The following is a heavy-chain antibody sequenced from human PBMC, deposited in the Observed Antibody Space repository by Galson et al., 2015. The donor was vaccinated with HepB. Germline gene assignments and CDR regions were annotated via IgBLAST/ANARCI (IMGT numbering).Heavy chain of an antibody. J-gene: IGHJ3*02. Sequence: QSGAEVKKPGESLKISFKASGYTFTNSYMHWVRQAPGQGLEWMGIINPSGASTSYAQKFQGRVTMTRDTSTSTVYMELSSLRSEDTAVYYCARGIAAAGRGAFDIWGQGTMVIVSS. D-gene: IGHD6-13*01. CDR3: ARGIAAAGRGAFDI. V-gene: IGHV1-46*01. CDR2: INPSGAST. CDR1: GYTFTNSY.